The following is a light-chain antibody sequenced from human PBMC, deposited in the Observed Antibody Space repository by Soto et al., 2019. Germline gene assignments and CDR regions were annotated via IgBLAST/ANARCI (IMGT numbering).Light chain of an antibody. CDR1: SSDVGGYDF. CDR2: DVT. J-gene: IGLJ3*02. CDR3: CSYAGSYNLGV. V-gene: IGLV2-11*01. Sequence: QSVLTQPRSVSGSPGQSVTISCTGTSSDVGGYDFVSWYQQHPGKAPKLMIYDVTKRPSGVPDRFSGSKSGNSASLTIAGLQAEDEADYYCCSYAGSYNLGVFGGGTKLTVL.